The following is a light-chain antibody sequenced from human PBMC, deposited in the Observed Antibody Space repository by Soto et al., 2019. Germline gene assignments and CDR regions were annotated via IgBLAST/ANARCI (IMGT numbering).Light chain of an antibody. J-gene: IGKJ2*01. V-gene: IGKV1-9*01. CDR3: QQLRAYPHT. Sequence: DIQLTQSPPFLSVSVGDRVTVTCRASQTINNYLAWFRKKEEKAPEFLIYPASTLQGGVPSRFSGHGFGINFTLTISSLQPEDFATYYCQQLRAYPHTFGRGTKVDTK. CDR2: PAS. CDR1: QTINNY.